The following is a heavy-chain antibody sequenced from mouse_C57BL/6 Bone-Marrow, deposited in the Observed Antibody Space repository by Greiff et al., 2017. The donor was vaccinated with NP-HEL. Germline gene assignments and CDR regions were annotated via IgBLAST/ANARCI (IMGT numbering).Heavy chain of an antibody. CDR1: GFNFKDDY. CDR2: IDPENGDT. V-gene: IGHV14-4*01. J-gene: IGHJ1*03. D-gene: IGHD1-1*01. CDR3: TTFYYGSPRYFDV. Sequence: EVQLQQSGAELVRPGASVKLSCTASGFNFKDDYMHWVKQRPEQGLEWIGWIDPENGDTEYASKFQGKATISADTSSNTAYLQLSSLTSEDTAVYYCTTFYYGSPRYFDVWGTGTTVTVSS.